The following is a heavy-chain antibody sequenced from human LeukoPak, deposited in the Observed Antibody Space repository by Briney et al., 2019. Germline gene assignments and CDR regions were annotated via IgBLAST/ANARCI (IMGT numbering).Heavy chain of an antibody. CDR2: INTHTGNP. D-gene: IGHD3-22*01. V-gene: IGHV7-4-1*02. Sequence: ASVNVSCTASGYTFTSFAINWLRQTPGQGPEWVGWINTHTGNPSYAQGFTGRFVFSLDTSVSTAYLQISSLKAEDTAVYYCVRDGYNSLSSDFDYWGQGTLVTVSS. J-gene: IGHJ4*02. CDR3: VRDGYNSLSSDFDY. CDR1: GYTFTSFA.